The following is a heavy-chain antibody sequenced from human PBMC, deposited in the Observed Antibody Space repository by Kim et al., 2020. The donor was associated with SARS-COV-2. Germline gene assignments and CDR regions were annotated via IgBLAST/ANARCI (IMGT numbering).Heavy chain of an antibody. CDR2: ISYDGSNK. V-gene: IGHV3-30*18. CDR1: GFTFSSYG. D-gene: IGHD3-22*01. CDR3: AKDLYYYDSSGYYYPAGGYYYYGMDV. Sequence: GGSLRLSCAASGFTFSSYGMHWVRQAPCKGLECVAVISYDGSNKYYADSVKGRFTISRDNSKNTLYLQMNSLIAEDTAVYYCAKDLYYYDSSGYYYPAGGYYYYGMDVWGQGTKVTVAS. J-gene: IGHJ6*02.